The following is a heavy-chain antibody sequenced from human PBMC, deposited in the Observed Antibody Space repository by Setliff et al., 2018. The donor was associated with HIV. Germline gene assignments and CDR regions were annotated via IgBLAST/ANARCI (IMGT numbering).Heavy chain of an antibody. CDR3: ARAMRGVVVTNMYYYYGMDV. CDR1: GYSISSGYY. D-gene: IGHD2-21*02. CDR2: IYHSGNT. V-gene: IGHV4-38-2*02. J-gene: IGHJ6*02. Sequence: SETLSLTCTVSGYSISSGYYWGWIRQPPGKGLEWIGSIYHSGNTYYNPSLKSRVTISVDTSKNQFSLKLSSVTAADTAVYYCARAMRGVVVTNMYYYYGMDVWGQGTTVTVSS.